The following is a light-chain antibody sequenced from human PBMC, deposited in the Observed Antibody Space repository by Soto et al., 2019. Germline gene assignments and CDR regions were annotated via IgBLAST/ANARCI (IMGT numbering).Light chain of an antibody. Sequence: DIQITQSPSTLSGSVGDRVTITCRASQTISSWLAWYQQKPGKAPKLLIYKASTLKSGVPSRFSGSGSGTEFTLTISRLQPDDFSTDYCQHYNSYSEAFGQGTKVDIK. V-gene: IGKV1-5*03. CDR2: KAS. CDR1: QTISSW. J-gene: IGKJ1*01. CDR3: QHYNSYSEA.